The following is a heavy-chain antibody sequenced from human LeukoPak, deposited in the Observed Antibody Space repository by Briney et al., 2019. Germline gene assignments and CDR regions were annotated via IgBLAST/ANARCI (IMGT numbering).Heavy chain of an antibody. Sequence: PGGSLRLSCAASGFTFSSYAMHWVRQAPGRWLEWVAVISYDGSNKYYADSVKGRFTISRDNSKNTLYLQMNSLRAEDTAVYYCARELGYFDYWGQGTLVTVSS. V-gene: IGHV3-30-3*01. CDR2: ISYDGSNK. D-gene: IGHD3-16*01. J-gene: IGHJ4*02. CDR1: GFTFSSYA. CDR3: ARELGYFDY.